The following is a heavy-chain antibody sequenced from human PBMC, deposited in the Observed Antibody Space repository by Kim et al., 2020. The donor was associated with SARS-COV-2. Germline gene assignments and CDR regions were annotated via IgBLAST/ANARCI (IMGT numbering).Heavy chain of an antibody. V-gene: IGHV3-7*03. Sequence: GGSLRLSCVASGFTFSASSMPWVRQAPGRGLECVAKMKEDGSEIFYADSVMGRFTISRDNTKNSLYLQMNSLRAEDTAVYYCAKGGGRRFYCWGQGILV. D-gene: IGHD1-1*01. CDR1: GFTFSASS. CDR2: MKEDGSEI. J-gene: IGHJ4*02. CDR3: AKGGGRRFYC.